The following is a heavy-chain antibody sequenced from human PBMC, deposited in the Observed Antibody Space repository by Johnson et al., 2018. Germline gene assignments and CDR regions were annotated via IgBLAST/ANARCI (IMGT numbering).Heavy chain of an antibody. CDR2: FSGSGSST. V-gene: IGHV3-23*04. J-gene: IGHJ6*02. Sequence: VQLVESGGGVVQPGRSLRLSCVASGFTFSTYTMRWVRQAPGKGLEWVSTFSGSGSSTYYADSVKGRFTIPRDNSKNTLYLQMNSLRPEDTAVYYCAKAGWGGSYYSHYGMDVWGQGTTVTVSS. D-gene: IGHD1-26*01. CDR1: GFTFSTYT. CDR3: AKAGWGGSYYSHYGMDV.